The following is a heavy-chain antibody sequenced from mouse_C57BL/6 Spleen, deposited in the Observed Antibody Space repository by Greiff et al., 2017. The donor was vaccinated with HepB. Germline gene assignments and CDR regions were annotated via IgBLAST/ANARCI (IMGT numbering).Heavy chain of an antibody. D-gene: IGHD1-1*01. CDR1: GYTFTSYD. CDR3: ARGTTVAYFDY. V-gene: IGHV1-85*01. CDR2: IYPRDGST. Sequence: VKLMESGPELVKPGASVKLSCKASGYTFTSYDINWVKQRPGQGLEWIGWIYPRDGSTKYNEKFKGKATLTVDTSSSTAYMELHSLTSEDSAVYFCARGTTVAYFDYWGQGTTLTVSS. J-gene: IGHJ2*01.